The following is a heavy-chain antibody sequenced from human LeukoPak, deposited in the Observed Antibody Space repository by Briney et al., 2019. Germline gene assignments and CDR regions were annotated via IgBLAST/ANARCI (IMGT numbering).Heavy chain of an antibody. D-gene: IGHD6-13*01. V-gene: IGHV1-69*05. Sequence: SVKVSCKASGYIFTDYYMHWVRQAPGQELGWMGRIIPIFGTANYAQKFQGRVTITTDESTSTAYMELSTLRSDDTAVYYCARERPPGDSSNWFLEGYFDIWGQGTLVTVSS. J-gene: IGHJ4*02. CDR3: ARERPPGDSSNWFLEGYFDI. CDR1: GYIFTDYY. CDR2: IIPIFGTA.